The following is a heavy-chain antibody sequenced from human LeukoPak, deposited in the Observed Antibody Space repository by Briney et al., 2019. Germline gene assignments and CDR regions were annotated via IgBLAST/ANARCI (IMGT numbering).Heavy chain of an antibody. CDR3: ARGVGLHVYYFDY. V-gene: IGHV4-34*01. CDR2: INHSGST. CDR1: GGSFSGYY. Sequence: PSETLSLTCAVYGGSFSGYYWSWIRQPPGKGLEWIGEINHSGSTNYNPSLKSRVTISVDTSKNQFSLKLSSVTAADTAVYYCARGVGLHVYYFDYWGQGSLVTVSS. D-gene: IGHD3-16*01. J-gene: IGHJ4*02.